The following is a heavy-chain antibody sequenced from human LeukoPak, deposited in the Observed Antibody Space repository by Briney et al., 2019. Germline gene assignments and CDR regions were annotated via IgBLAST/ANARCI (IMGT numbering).Heavy chain of an antibody. CDR3: ARGKGPAPYAFDI. CDR2: ISPSGGST. Sequence: ASVKVSCKAFGYTFTSNYMHWVRQAPGQGPEWMGVISPSGGSTTYAQKFQGRVTLTRDMSTSTDYLELSSLRAEDTALYHCARGKGPAPYAFDIWGQGTMVTVSS. CDR1: GYTFTSNY. D-gene: IGHD2-2*01. J-gene: IGHJ3*02. V-gene: IGHV1-46*01.